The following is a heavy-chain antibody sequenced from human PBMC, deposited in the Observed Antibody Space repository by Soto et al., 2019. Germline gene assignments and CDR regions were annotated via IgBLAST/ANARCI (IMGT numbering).Heavy chain of an antibody. J-gene: IGHJ3*01. V-gene: IGHV1-46*03. CDR1: GYSFITYY. D-gene: IGHD2-8*02. Sequence: QVQLVQSGPEVKKPGASVKVSCKASGYSFITYYMHWVRQAPGQGLEWMAIINPSGGNANYAQKFQGRVSLTRDMSTTTVFMELSSLRSEDTAVYYCATYFGTGGCPPGPWNWGPGTMVTVSS. CDR3: ATYFGTGGCPPGPWN. CDR2: INPSGGNA.